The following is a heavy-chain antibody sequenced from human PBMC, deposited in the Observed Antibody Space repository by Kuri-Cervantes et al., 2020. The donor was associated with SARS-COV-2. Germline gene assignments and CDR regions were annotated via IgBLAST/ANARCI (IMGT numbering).Heavy chain of an antibody. CDR1: GGSISSYY. D-gene: IGHD6-13*01. Sequence: GSLRPSCTVSGGSISSYYWSWIRQPPGKGLEWIGYIYYSGSTNYNPSLKSRVTISVDTSKTQFSLKLSSVTAADTAVYYCARGQLAAAFGYYFDYWGQGTLVTVSS. CDR3: ARGQLAAAFGYYFDY. J-gene: IGHJ4*02. V-gene: IGHV4-59*12. CDR2: IYYSGST.